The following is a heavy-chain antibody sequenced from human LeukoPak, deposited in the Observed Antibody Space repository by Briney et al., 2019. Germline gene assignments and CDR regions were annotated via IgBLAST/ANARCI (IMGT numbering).Heavy chain of an antibody. CDR3: ARAYDCSSTSCYYFDY. J-gene: IGHJ4*02. Sequence: SETLSLTCAVYGGSFSGYYWSWIRQPPGKGQEWIGEINHSGSTNYNPSLKSRVTISVDTSKNQFSLKLSSVTAADTAVYYCARAYDCSSTSCYYFDYWGQGTLVTVSS. CDR1: GGSFSGYY. D-gene: IGHD2-2*01. CDR2: INHSGST. V-gene: IGHV4-34*01.